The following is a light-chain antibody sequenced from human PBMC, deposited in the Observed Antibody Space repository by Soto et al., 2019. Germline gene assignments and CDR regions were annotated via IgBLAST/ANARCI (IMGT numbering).Light chain of an antibody. Sequence: QPVLTQPASVSGAPGQRVTISYNRSSSNIGAGYDVHWYQQLPGTAPKLLIYGNSNRPSGVPDRFSGSKSGTSASLAITGLQAEDEADYYCQSYDSSLSEVFGNGTKVTVL. V-gene: IGLV1-40*01. CDR2: GNS. CDR1: SSNIGAGYD. J-gene: IGLJ1*01. CDR3: QSYDSSLSEV.